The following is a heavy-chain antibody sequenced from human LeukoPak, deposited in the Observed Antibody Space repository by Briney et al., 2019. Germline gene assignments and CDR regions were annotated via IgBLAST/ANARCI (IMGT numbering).Heavy chain of an antibody. Sequence: PGGSLRLSCAASGFTSSSYGMSWVRQAPGKGLEWVSAISGSGGSTYYADSVKGRFTTSRDNSKNTLYLQMNSLRDEDTAVYYCANTGVVSGSYFEYWGQGTLVTVSS. D-gene: IGHD1-26*01. CDR2: ISGSGGST. V-gene: IGHV3-23*01. J-gene: IGHJ4*02. CDR1: GFTSSSYG. CDR3: ANTGVVSGSYFEY.